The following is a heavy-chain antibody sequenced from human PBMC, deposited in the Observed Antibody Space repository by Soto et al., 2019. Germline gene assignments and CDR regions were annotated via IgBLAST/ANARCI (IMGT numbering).Heavy chain of an antibody. CDR3: AKPTSRGSYGRYFDY. CDR1: GFTFSSYS. D-gene: IGHD1-26*01. Sequence: GGSLRLSWAASGFTFSSYSMNWVRQAPGKGLEWVSYISSSSSTIYYADSVKGRFTISRDNSKNTLYLQMNSLRAEDTAVYYCAKPTSRGSYGRYFDYWGQGTLVTVSS. J-gene: IGHJ4*02. V-gene: IGHV3-48*01. CDR2: ISSSSSTI.